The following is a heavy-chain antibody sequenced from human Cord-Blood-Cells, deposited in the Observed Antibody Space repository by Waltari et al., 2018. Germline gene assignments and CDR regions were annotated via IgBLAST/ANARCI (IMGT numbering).Heavy chain of an antibody. J-gene: IGHJ4*02. V-gene: IGHV3-33*01. CDR3: ARGRGITGTTDY. Sequence: QVQLVESGGGVVQPGRSLRLSCAASGFTFRICCIPWVRRAPGKGLEWVAVIWYDGRNKYYADSVKCRFTISRDNSKNTLYLQMNSLRAEDTAVYYCARGRGITGTTDYWGQGTLVTVSS. CDR1: GFTFRICC. D-gene: IGHD1-7*01. CDR2: IWYDGRNK.